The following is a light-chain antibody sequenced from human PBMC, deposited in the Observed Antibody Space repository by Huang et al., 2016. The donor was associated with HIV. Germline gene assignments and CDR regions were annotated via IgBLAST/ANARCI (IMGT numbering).Light chain of an antibody. V-gene: IGKV3-11*01. J-gene: IGKJ4*01. Sequence: EIVLTQSPPTLSLSPGQRGTLSCRASQSIGTYLAWYQQKPGHGPRLLIYDTSNRATGIPARFGGGGSGTNFTLTIGGLEPEDVAVYYCQQRSSWPLSVGGGTRVEIK. CDR3: QQRSSWPLS. CDR1: QSIGTY. CDR2: DTS.